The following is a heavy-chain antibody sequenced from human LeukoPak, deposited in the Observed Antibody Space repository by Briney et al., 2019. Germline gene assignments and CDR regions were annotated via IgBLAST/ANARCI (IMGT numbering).Heavy chain of an antibody. J-gene: IGHJ4*02. CDR3: ARESLLYYWTNYYFDY. CDR1: GFTFSSYA. V-gene: IGHV3-23*01. Sequence: GGSLRLSCAASGFTFSSYAMSWVRQAPGQGLEWVSGIRGSDGSTYYADSVKGRFTISRDNSKNTLFLHMNSLRAEDTAVYYCARESLLYYWTNYYFDYWGQGTLVTVSS. D-gene: IGHD3-22*01. CDR2: IRGSDGST.